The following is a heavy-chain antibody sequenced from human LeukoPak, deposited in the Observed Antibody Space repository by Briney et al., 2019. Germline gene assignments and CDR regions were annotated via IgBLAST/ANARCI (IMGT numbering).Heavy chain of an antibody. J-gene: IGHJ4*02. CDR2: ISYDGSNK. CDR1: GFTFSSYA. CDR3: ATSGPFSSYYFDY. V-gene: IGHV3-30-3*01. Sequence: GGSLRLSCAASGFTFSSYAMHWVRQAPGKGLEWVAVISYDGSNKYYADSVKGRFTISRDNSKNTLYLRMNSLRAEDTAVYYCATSGPFSSYYFDYWGQGTLVTVSS. D-gene: IGHD6-19*01.